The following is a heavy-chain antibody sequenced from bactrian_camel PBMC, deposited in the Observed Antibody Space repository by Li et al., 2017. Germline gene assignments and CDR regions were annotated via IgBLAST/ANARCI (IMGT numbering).Heavy chain of an antibody. CDR3: AKDLFTDYAR. J-gene: IGHJ4*01. CDR2: ISASGGTT. D-gene: IGHD4*01. CDR1: GFTFSSSS. Sequence: HVQLVESGGGLVQPGGSLRLSCAASGFTFSSSSMFWVRQAPGKGLEWVSAISASGGTTIYADSVKGRFIISRDNTKNILYLQMNSLKSEDTALYYCAKDLFTDYARWGQGTQVTVS. V-gene: IGHV3S1*01.